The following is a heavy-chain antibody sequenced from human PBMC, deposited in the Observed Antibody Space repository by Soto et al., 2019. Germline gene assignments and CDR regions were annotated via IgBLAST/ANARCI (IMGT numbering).Heavy chain of an antibody. CDR3: ARVLRERSGFTGSLDYYYYYYMDV. D-gene: IGHD3-9*01. Sequence: PSETLSLTCTVSGGSIGTYYWSWIRQPPGKGLEWIGYVYYSGSTNYNPSLKSRVTISVDTSKNQFSLKLSSVTAADTAVYYCARVLRERSGFTGSLDYYYYYYMDVWGKGTTVTVSS. J-gene: IGHJ6*03. CDR1: GGSIGTYY. V-gene: IGHV4-59*08. CDR2: VYYSGST.